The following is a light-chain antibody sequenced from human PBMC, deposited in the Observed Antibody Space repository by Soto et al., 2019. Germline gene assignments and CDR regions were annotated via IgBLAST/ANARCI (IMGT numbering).Light chain of an antibody. Sequence: QSVLTQPPSASGSPGHSLTISCTGTSSDVGGYNYVSWYQQHPGNAPNLMIYEVTKRPSDIPDRFSGSKSGNTASLTVSGLQAEDEADYYCSSYAGTNNYVFGTGTKVTVL. V-gene: IGLV2-8*01. CDR2: EVT. CDR3: SSYAGTNNYV. J-gene: IGLJ1*01. CDR1: SSDVGGYNY.